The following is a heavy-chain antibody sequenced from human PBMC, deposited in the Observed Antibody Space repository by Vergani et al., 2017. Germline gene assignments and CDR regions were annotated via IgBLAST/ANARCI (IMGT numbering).Heavy chain of an antibody. CDR2: INTYNGNT. CDR3: ARDLRMTPFYGLDV. D-gene: IGHD2-8*01. V-gene: IGHV1-18*01. J-gene: IGHJ6*02. Sequence: QVQLVQSGVEVKKPGASVKVSCKASGYTFTSYGISWVRQAPGQGLEWMGWINTYNGNTNYAQKVQGRVTMTTDTSTRTAYMELRSLRPDDRAVYYCARDLRMTPFYGLDVWGQGTTVTVSS. CDR1: GYTFTSYG.